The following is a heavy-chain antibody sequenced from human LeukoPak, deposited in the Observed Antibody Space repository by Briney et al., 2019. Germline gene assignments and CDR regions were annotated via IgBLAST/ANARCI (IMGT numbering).Heavy chain of an antibody. J-gene: IGHJ3*02. V-gene: IGHV3-66*01. Sequence: GGSLRLSCAASGFTVSSHYMSWVRQAPGKGLEWVSVIYSGGSTYYADSVKGRFTISRDNAKNSLYLQMNSLRAEDTAVYYCARGPPMGGSYAFDIWGQGTMVTVSS. CDR2: IYSGGST. D-gene: IGHD1-26*01. CDR1: GFTVSSHY. CDR3: ARGPPMGGSYAFDI.